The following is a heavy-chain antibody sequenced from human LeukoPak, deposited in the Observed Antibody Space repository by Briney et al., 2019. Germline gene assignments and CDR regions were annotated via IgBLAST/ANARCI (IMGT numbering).Heavy chain of an antibody. D-gene: IGHD2-21*02. CDR1: GVSSSSSY. J-gene: IGHJ6*02. V-gene: IGHV4-59*08. CDR2: IYYSGST. CDR3: ARRSATRGSYSGMDV. Sequence: SETLSLTCTVSGVSSSSSYWSWIRQPPGKGLEWLGYIYYSGSTNYNPSLKSRVTISVDTSKSQFSLKLSSVTAADTAVYYCARRSATRGSYSGMDVWGQGTTVTVSS.